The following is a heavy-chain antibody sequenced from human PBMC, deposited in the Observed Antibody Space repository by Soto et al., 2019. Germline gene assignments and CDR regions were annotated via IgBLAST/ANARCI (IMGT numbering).Heavy chain of an antibody. CDR1: GIIFSNSA. Sequence: SVKVSCKTSGIIFSNSAVQWVRQARGQRLEWLGYIIIAEGGTKYSQNLQGKITITRDMSKNTAYMQLTSLRSEDTAIYYCAAELYSGGRCCSFDIWGQGTMVTVSS. CDR3: AAELYSGGRCCSFDI. V-gene: IGHV1-58*01. D-gene: IGHD2-15*01. CDR2: IIIAEGGT. J-gene: IGHJ3*02.